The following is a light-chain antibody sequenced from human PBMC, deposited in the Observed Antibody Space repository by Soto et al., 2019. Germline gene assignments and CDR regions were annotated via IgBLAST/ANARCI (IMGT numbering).Light chain of an antibody. Sequence: QSALTQPASVSGSPGQSVTISCTGSDIDGHTFVSWYQHHPGKAPKLIISDVSIRPSGVSNRFSGSKSGSTASLTISGLQAEDEADYYCSSYISSSILEVFGTGTKLTVL. V-gene: IGLV2-14*03. CDR2: DVS. CDR1: SDIDGHTF. CDR3: SSYISSSILEV. J-gene: IGLJ1*01.